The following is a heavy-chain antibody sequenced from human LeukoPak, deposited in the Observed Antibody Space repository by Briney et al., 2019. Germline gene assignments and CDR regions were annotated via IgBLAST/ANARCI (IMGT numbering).Heavy chain of an antibody. Sequence: PSQTLSLTCAVSGGSISSYYWSWIRQPPGKGLEWIGEINHSGSTNYNPSLKGRVTISVDTSKNQFSLKLSSVTAADTAVYYCARLQARAVARYYYYYMDVWGKGTTVTISS. D-gene: IGHD6-19*01. CDR2: INHSGST. CDR1: GGSISSYY. V-gene: IGHV4-34*01. CDR3: ARLQARAVARYYYYYMDV. J-gene: IGHJ6*03.